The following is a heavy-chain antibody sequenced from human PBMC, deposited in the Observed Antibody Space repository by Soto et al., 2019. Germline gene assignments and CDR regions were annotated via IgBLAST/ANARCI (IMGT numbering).Heavy chain of an antibody. CDR2: IWSDGSNK. J-gene: IGHJ4*02. V-gene: IGHV3-33*01. CDR1: GFTFSSYV. Sequence: GSLRLSCAASGFTFSSYVMHWVRQAPGKGLEWVAVIWSDGSNKYYADSVKGRFTISRDNSKHRLYLQMNSLRAEDTAVYFCAREDSYDSRGYPLDYWGQGTLVTVSS. CDR3: AREDSYDSRGYPLDY. D-gene: IGHD3-22*01.